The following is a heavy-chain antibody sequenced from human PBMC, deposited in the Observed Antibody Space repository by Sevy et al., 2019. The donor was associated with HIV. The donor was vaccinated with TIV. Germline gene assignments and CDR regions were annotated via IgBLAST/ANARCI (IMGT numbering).Heavy chain of an antibody. CDR2: ISNDGGNQ. D-gene: IGHD5-12*01. J-gene: IGHJ4*02. V-gene: IGHV3-30*18. CDR3: AKDVRDGYNYFLDV. CDR1: GFTFRSYG. Sequence: GGSLRLSCEASGFTFRSYGMHWVRQAPGKGLEWVAVISNDGGNQYYADSVKGRFTISRDNSKNTVYLQMNSLRAEGTAVYYCAKDVRDGYNYFLDVWGQGALVTVSS.